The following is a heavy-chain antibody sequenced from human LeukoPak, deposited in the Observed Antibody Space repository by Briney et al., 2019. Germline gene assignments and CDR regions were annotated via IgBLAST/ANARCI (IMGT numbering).Heavy chain of an antibody. CDR3: ARGSSGDYYSFDY. J-gene: IGHJ4*02. V-gene: IGHV3-33*01. Sequence: GGSLRLSCAAPGFTLSSYGMHGVRQAPGEGLEGVAVIWYEGSNKYYADSVKGRFTISRDNSKNTLYLQMNSLRAEDTAVYSCARGSSGDYYSFDYWGQGTLVTVSS. CDR1: GFTLSSYG. CDR2: IWYEGSNK. D-gene: IGHD4-17*01.